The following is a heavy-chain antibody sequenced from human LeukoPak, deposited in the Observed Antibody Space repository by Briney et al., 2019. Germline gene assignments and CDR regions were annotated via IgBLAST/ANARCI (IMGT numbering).Heavy chain of an antibody. CDR1: GGSLSGYY. Sequence: SETLSLTCAVSGGSLSGYYWSWIRQSPGKGLEWIGEINYSGSTNYNPPLKSRVVFSVDTSKNQFSLKMSSVTAADSAVYYCARGEDFLGGVFDHWGQGSLVTVSS. J-gene: IGHJ4*02. CDR3: ARGEDFLGGVFDH. D-gene: IGHD3-16*01. V-gene: IGHV4-34*01. CDR2: INYSGST.